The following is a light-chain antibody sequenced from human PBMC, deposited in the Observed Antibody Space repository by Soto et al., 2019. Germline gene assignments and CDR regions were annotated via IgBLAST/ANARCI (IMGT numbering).Light chain of an antibody. CDR2: RNT. V-gene: IGLV1-47*01. Sequence: QSVLTQPPSASGTPGQSVTISCSGSSSNIGSNYVYWYQQLPVTSPKLLIYRNTQPPSGVLDRFSGSKSGTSASLAISGLRSEDEADDYCAAWDDSLSGYVFGTGTKLTVL. CDR1: SSNIGSNY. J-gene: IGLJ1*01. CDR3: AAWDDSLSGYV.